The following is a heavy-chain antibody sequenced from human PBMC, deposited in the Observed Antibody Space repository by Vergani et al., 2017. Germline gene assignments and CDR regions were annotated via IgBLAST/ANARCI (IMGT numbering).Heavy chain of an antibody. J-gene: IGHJ4*02. CDR2: ISSNGGST. CDR1: GFTFSSYA. CDR3: ARARTTLPPYGDYFDY. V-gene: IGHV3-64*04. D-gene: IGHD4-17*01. Sequence: VQLVESGGGLVQPGGSLRLSCSASGFTFSSYAMHWVRQAPGKGLEYVSAISSNGGSTYYADSVKGRFTISRDNSKNTLYLQMNSLRAEDTAVYYCARARTTLPPYGDYFDYWGQGTLVTVSS.